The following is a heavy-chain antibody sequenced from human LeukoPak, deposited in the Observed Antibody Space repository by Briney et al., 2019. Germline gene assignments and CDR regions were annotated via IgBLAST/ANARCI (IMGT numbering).Heavy chain of an antibody. CDR3: ASAIVVVPAATDWDFDY. J-gene: IGHJ4*02. CDR2: ISGSGGST. CDR1: GFTFSSYA. D-gene: IGHD2-2*01. Sequence: GGSLRLSCAASGFTFSSYAMSWVRQAPGKGLEWVSAISGSGGSTYYADSVKGRFTISRDNSKNTQYLQMNSLRAEDTAVYYCASAIVVVPAATDWDFDYWGQGTLVTVSS. V-gene: IGHV3-23*01.